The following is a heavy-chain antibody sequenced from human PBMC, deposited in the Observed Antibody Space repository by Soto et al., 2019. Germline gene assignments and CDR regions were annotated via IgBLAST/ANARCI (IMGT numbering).Heavy chain of an antibody. J-gene: IGHJ4*02. CDR2: ISAYNGNT. CDR1: GGTFSSYT. D-gene: IGHD6-13*01. CDR3: ARGERQQQRDY. V-gene: IGHV1-18*01. Sequence: ASVKVSCKASGGTFSSYTISWVRQAPGQGLEWMGWISAYNGNTNYAQKLQGRVTMTTDTSTSTAYMELRSLRSDDTAVYYCARGERQQQRDYWGQGTLVTVSS.